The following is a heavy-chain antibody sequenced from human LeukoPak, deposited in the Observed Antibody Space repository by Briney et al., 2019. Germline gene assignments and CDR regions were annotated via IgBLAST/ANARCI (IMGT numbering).Heavy chain of an antibody. Sequence: GGSLRLSCAASGFTFSNYAMTWVRQAPGKGLEWVSYIRNSGDTAYYADSVKGRFTISRDNSKNTVYLQMHGLRAEDTAVYYCARDVLIMAMPSWGRPLDCWGQATLVTASS. D-gene: IGHD2-21*01. V-gene: IGHV3-23*01. CDR3: ARDVLIMAMPSWGRPLDC. CDR1: GFTFSNYA. CDR2: IRNSGDTA. J-gene: IGHJ4*02.